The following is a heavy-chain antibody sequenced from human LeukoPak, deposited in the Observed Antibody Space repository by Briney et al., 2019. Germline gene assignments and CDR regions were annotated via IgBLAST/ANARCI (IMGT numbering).Heavy chain of an antibody. CDR2: IYYSGST. D-gene: IGHD2-15*01. V-gene: IGHV4-59*01. CDR1: GGSISSYY. J-gene: IGHJ5*02. Sequence: KPSETLSLTCTVSGGSISSYYWSWIRQPPGKGLEWIGYIYYSGSTNYNPSLKSRVTISVDTSKNQFSLKLSSVTAADTAVYYCARDQFTHFRYCSGGSCYWFDPWGQGTLVTVSS. CDR3: ARDQFTHFRYCSGGSCYWFDP.